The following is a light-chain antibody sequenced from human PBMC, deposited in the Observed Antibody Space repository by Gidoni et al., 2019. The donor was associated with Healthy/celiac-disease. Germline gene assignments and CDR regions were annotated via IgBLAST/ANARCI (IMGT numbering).Light chain of an antibody. CDR2: KAS. J-gene: IGKJ5*01. Sequence: DIHMAQSPSTLSASVGDRVTITCRASHSISSWLSWYQQNPGKAPKLLNYKASSVESGVPSRFGGSGSGTEFTLTISSLQPDDFAIYYCQQCNRYSQITFGQGTRLEIK. CDR3: QQCNRYSQIT. V-gene: IGKV1-5*03. CDR1: HSISSW.